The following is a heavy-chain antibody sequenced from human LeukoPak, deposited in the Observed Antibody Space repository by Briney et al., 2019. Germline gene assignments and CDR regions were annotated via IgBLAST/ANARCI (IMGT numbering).Heavy chain of an antibody. Sequence: STETLSLTCTVSGGSVSSGSYYWSWIRQPPGKRLEWIGYIYYSGSTNYNPSLKSRVTISVDTSKNQFSLKLSSVTAADTAVYYCARGYCSGGSCYSGQYWFDPWGQGTLVTVSS. CDR2: IYYSGST. CDR1: GGSVSSGSYY. CDR3: ARGYCSGGSCYSGQYWFDP. D-gene: IGHD2-15*01. J-gene: IGHJ5*02. V-gene: IGHV4-61*01.